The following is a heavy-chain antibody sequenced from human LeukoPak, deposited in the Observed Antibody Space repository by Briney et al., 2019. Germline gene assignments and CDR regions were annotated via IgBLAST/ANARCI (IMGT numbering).Heavy chain of an antibody. J-gene: IGHJ6*03. Sequence: GGSLRLSCEVSGFTFSHYWMSWVRQAPGKGLVWVSRINSDGSSTSYADSVKGRFTISRDNAKNTLYLQMNSLRAEDTAVYYCARGDVVPAALLDCYYMDVWGKGTTVTISS. CDR3: ARGDVVPAALLDCYYMDV. CDR1: GFTFSHYW. D-gene: IGHD2-2*01. CDR2: INSDGSST. V-gene: IGHV3-74*01.